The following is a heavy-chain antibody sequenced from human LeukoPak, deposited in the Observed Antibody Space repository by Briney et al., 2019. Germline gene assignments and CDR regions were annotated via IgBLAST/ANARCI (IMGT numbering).Heavy chain of an antibody. Sequence: GGSLRLSCAASGFTFSSYAMTWVRQAPGKGLEWVSAISGTGGSTYYADSVKGRFTISTDNAKNSLYLQMNSLRDDDTAVYYCARDLNWAFDIWGQGTMVTVSS. CDR1: GFTFSSYA. J-gene: IGHJ3*02. CDR2: ISGTGGST. V-gene: IGHV3-23*01. CDR3: ARDLNWAFDI.